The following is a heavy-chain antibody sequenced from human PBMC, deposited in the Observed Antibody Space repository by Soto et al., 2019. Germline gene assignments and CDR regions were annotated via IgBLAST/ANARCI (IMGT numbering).Heavy chain of an antibody. CDR2: IYYSGST. V-gene: IGHV4-30-4*01. CDR1: GGSISSGDYY. Sequence: PSETLSLTCTVSGGSISSGDYYWSWIRQPPGKGLEWIGYIYYSGSTYYNPSLKSRVTISVDTSKNQFSLKLSSVTAADTAVYYCASERDAEVGATTDDAFDIWGQGTMVTVSS. J-gene: IGHJ3*02. CDR3: ASERDAEVGATTDDAFDI. D-gene: IGHD1-26*01.